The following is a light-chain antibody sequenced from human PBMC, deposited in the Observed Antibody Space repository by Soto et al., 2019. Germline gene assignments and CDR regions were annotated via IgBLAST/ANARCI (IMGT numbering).Light chain of an antibody. J-gene: IGKJ5*01. CDR1: QSIGKH. CDR3: QQGYSSAIT. V-gene: IGKV1-39*01. Sequence: DIQMTQSPSSLSASEGDTVTITCRASQSIGKHLNWYQQKPGKAPKFLIYAASSLQSGVPSRFSGSGSGTDFTLTANSLQPEDFATYYCQQGYSSAITFGQGTRLEIK. CDR2: AAS.